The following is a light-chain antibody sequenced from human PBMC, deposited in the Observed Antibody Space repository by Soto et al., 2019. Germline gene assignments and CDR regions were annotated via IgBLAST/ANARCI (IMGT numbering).Light chain of an antibody. V-gene: IGLV4-69*01. J-gene: IGLJ3*02. CDR3: QTWDSGIWV. CDR2: FNSDGSH. CDR1: SGHSSYA. Sequence: QLVLTQSPSASASLGASVKLTCTLSSGHSSYAIAWHQQQPEKGPRYLMKFNSDGSHSKGDGIPDRFSGSSSGAERYLTISRIQSEDEADYYCQTWDSGIWVFGGGTKLTVL.